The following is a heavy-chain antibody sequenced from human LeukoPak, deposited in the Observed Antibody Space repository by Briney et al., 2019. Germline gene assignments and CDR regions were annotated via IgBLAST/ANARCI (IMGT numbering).Heavy chain of an antibody. V-gene: IGHV1-69*04. J-gene: IGHJ5*02. CDR3: ARERGDYYGSGSYYPNPHNGFDP. D-gene: IGHD3-10*01. CDR1: GGTFSSYA. Sequence: SVKVSCKASGGTFSSYAISWVRQAPGQGLEWMGRIIPILGIANYAQKFQGRVTITADKSTSTAYMELSSLRSEDTAVYYCARERGDYYGSGSYYPNPHNGFDPWGQGTLVTVSS. CDR2: IIPILGIA.